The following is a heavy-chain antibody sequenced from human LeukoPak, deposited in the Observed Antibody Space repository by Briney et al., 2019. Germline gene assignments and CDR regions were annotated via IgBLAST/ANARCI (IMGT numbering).Heavy chain of an antibody. CDR2: IYYSGTT. J-gene: IGHJ3*02. CDR3: ARHAVAGAWVGAFDI. CDR1: GGSISRYY. V-gene: IGHV4-59*08. Sequence: PSEALSLTCTVSGGSISRYYWSWIRQPPGKGLECIVYIYYSGTTDNIPSLKSRVTISVDTPKNQFSLKLSSVTAADTAVYYCARHAVAGAWVGAFDIWGQGTMVTVSS. D-gene: IGHD6-19*01.